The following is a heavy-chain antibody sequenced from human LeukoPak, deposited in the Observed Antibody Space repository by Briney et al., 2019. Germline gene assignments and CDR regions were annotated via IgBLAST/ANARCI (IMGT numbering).Heavy chain of an antibody. CDR2: IKQDGSEK. Sequence: GGSLRLSCAASGFTFSSYWMSWVRQAPGKGLEWVANIKQDGSEKYYVDSVRGRFTISRDNAKNSLYLQMNSLRAEDTAVYYCAREGGYCSSTSCYRWFDYWGQGTLVTVSS. J-gene: IGHJ4*02. V-gene: IGHV3-7*01. D-gene: IGHD2-2*02. CDR1: GFTFSSYW. CDR3: AREGGYCSSTSCYRWFDY.